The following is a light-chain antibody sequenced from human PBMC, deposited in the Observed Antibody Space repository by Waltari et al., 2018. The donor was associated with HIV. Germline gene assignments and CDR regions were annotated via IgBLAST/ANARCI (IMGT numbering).Light chain of an antibody. V-gene: IGKV2-28*01. CDR3: MQALQTPIFT. Sequence: DIVMTQSPLSLSVTPGEAVSISCRSNQSLLHSNGYNYLDWYLQRPGQSPQLLIYLGSNRASGVPDRFRGSGSGTDFTLKISRVQAEDVGAYYCMQALQTPIFTFG. J-gene: IGKJ3*01. CDR2: LGS. CDR1: QSLLHSNGYNY.